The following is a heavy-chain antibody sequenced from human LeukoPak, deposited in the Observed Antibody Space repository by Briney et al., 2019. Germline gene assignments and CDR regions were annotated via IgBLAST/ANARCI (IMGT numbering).Heavy chain of an antibody. CDR3: ARDATYSSGWYIDP. CDR1: GYTFTGYY. D-gene: IGHD6-19*01. J-gene: IGHJ5*02. V-gene: IGHV1-2*02. CDR2: INPNSGGT. Sequence: ASVKVSCKASGYTFTGYYMHWVRQAPGQGLEWMRWINPNSGGTNYAQKFQGRVTMTRDTSISTAYMELSRLRSDDTAVYYCARDATYSSGWYIDPWGQGTLVTVSS.